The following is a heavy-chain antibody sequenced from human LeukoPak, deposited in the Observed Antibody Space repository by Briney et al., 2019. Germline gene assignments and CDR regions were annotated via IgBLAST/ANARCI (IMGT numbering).Heavy chain of an antibody. D-gene: IGHD4-17*01. CDR3: AKVDPITAVTTGEDY. V-gene: IGHV1-18*01. CDR1: GYTFTSYD. CDR2: ISAHNGDT. J-gene: IGHJ4*02. Sequence: GASVKVSCKASGYTFTSYDISWVRQAPGQGLEWMGWISAHNGDTKYAQKVQGRVTMTTDTSTRTAYMELRSLRSDDTAVYYCAKVDPITAVTTGEDYWGQGTLVTVSS.